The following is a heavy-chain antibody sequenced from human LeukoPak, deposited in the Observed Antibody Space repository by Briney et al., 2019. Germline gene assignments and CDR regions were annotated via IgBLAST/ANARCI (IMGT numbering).Heavy chain of an antibody. Sequence: ASVKVSCKASGYTFTGYYMHWVRQAPGQGLEWMGWINPNSGGTNYAQKFQARVTMTRDTSISTAYMELSRLRSDDTAVYYCARSVTVRKYSSGWYNDYWGQGTLVTVSS. D-gene: IGHD6-19*01. CDR2: INPNSGGT. J-gene: IGHJ4*02. CDR1: GYTFTGYY. CDR3: ARSVTVRKYSSGWYNDY. V-gene: IGHV1-2*02.